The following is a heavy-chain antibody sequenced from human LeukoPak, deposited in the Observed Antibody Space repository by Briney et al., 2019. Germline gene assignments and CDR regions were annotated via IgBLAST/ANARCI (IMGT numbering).Heavy chain of an antibody. J-gene: IGHJ4*02. Sequence: GGSLRLSCAASGFTFDDYAMHWVRQAPGKGLEWVSLISGDGTRTYYADSVKGRFTISRDNSKNSLYLQMNSLRTADTALYYCAKVPDYGDFIFDYRGQGTLVTVSP. CDR1: GFTFDDYA. V-gene: IGHV3-43*02. CDR2: ISGDGTRT. D-gene: IGHD4-17*01. CDR3: AKVPDYGDFIFDY.